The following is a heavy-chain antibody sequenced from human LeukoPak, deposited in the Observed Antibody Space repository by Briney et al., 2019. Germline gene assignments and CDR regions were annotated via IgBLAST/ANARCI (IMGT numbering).Heavy chain of an antibody. CDR1: GGSISSYY. CDR2: IYYSGST. V-gene: IGHV4-59*13. Sequence: SETLSLTCTVSGGSISSYYWSWIRQPPGKGLEWIGYIYYSGSTNYNPSIKSRVTISVDTSKNQFSLKLSSVTAADTAVYYCASIYSSGWYLHFDYWGQGTLVTVSS. J-gene: IGHJ4*02. CDR3: ASIYSSGWYLHFDY. D-gene: IGHD6-19*01.